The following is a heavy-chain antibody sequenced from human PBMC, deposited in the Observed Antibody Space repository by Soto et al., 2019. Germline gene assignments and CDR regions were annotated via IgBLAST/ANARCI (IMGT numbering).Heavy chain of an antibody. CDR3: ARDPRIAVANMNDAFDI. J-gene: IGHJ3*02. CDR2: IYSGGST. CDR1: GFTVSSNY. Sequence: GGSLRLSCAASGFTVSSNYMSWVRQAPGKGLEWVSVIYSGGSTYYADSVKGRFTISRDNSKNTLYLQMKSLRAEDTAVYYCARDPRIAVANMNDAFDIWGQGTMVTVSS. V-gene: IGHV3-66*01. D-gene: IGHD6-19*01.